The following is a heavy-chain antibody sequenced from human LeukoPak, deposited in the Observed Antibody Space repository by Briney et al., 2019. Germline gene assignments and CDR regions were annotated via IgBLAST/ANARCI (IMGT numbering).Heavy chain of an antibody. CDR2: IYSGGST. Sequence: GGSLRLSCAASGFTVSSNYMSWVRQAPGKGLEWVSVIYSGGSTYYADSVKGRFTISRDNSKNTLYLQMNSLRAEDTAVYYCARDLGRGNWNPGGVYFDYWGQGTLVTVSS. D-gene: IGHD1-20*01. J-gene: IGHJ4*02. V-gene: IGHV3-66*01. CDR3: ARDLGRGNWNPGGVYFDY. CDR1: GFTVSSNY.